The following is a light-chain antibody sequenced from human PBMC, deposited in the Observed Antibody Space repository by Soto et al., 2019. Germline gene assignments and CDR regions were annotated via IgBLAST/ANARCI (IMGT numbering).Light chain of an antibody. J-gene: IGLJ1*01. Sequence: QSVLTQPPSVSGSPGQSVTISCAATSSDVGSFNRVSWYQKTPGTAPKVVIYEVSNRPSGVPDRFSGSKSGSTASLTISGLQAEDEADYYCSLYTSSGTYVFGTGTKLTVL. CDR2: EVS. CDR3: SLYTSSGTYV. CDR1: SSDVGSFNR. V-gene: IGLV2-18*01.